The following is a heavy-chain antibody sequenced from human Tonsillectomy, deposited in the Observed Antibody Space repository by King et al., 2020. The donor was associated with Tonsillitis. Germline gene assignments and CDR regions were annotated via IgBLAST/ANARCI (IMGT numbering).Heavy chain of an antibody. CDR3: AKLLRSGYHLYYMDV. Sequence: GQLVQSGGGLVQPGGSLRLSCAASGFTFSSFAMTWVRQAPGKGLEWVSSISDSAGGTYYADSVNGRFTISRDNSKNTLYLQMNGLRAEDTAVYYCAKLLRSGYHLYYMDVWVKGTTVTVSS. J-gene: IGHJ6*03. D-gene: IGHD6-25*01. CDR2: ISDSAGGT. CDR1: GFTFSSFA. V-gene: IGHV3-23*04.